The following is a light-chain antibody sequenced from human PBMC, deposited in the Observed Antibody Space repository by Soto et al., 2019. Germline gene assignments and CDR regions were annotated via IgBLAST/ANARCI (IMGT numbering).Light chain of an antibody. CDR2: AAS. J-gene: IGKJ1*01. V-gene: IGKV1-39*01. Sequence: DIQMTQSPSSLSASVGDRVTITCRASQSISSYLNRYQQKPGKAPKLLIYAASSLQSGVPSRFSGSGSGTDFTLTISSLQPEDCATYYCQQSYSTSWTFGQGTKVEIK. CDR1: QSISSY. CDR3: QQSYSTSWT.